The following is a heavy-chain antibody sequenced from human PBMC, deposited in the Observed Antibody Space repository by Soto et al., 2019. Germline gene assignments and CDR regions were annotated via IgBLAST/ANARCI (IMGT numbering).Heavy chain of an antibody. Sequence: PGGSLTLSCAASGFTFSDSWMHWVRQAPGKGLVWVSRIRGDALDSNYADSVKGRFTIARDNAKSRGYLQMNSLRAEDTAVYYCARFAVASRGIDSWGQGALVTV. V-gene: IGHV3-74*01. CDR2: IRGDALDS. D-gene: IGHD6-19*01. CDR3: ARFAVASRGIDS. CDR1: GFTFSDSW. J-gene: IGHJ4*02.